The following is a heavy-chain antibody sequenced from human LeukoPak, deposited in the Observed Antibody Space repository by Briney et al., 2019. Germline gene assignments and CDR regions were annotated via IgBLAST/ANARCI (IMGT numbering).Heavy chain of an antibody. D-gene: IGHD6-19*01. CDR2: TYYRSKWYN. V-gene: IGHV6-1*01. CDR3: ARDRIAVAAMSRHNWFDP. Sequence: SQTLSLTCAISGDSVSSNSAAWNWIRQSPSRGLEWLGRTYYRSKWYNDYAVSVKSRITINPDTSKNQFSLQLNSVTPEDTAVYYCARDRIAVAAMSRHNWFDPWGQGTLVTVSS. J-gene: IGHJ5*02. CDR1: GDSVSSNSAA.